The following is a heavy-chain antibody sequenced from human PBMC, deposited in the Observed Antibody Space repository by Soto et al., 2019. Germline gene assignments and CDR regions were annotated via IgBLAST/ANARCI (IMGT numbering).Heavy chain of an antibody. V-gene: IGHV3-66*01. CDR1: GFTVSSNA. D-gene: IGHD3-3*01. Sequence: EVQLVESGGGLVQPGGSLRLSCAASGFTVSSNAMSWVRQAPGKGLEWVSVIHSGGSTYYADSVKGRFTISRDNSKNTLFFQMNGLRAEDTALYYCAIGVAHGTSAPDYWGEGALVCVSS. CDR3: AIGVAHGTSAPDY. J-gene: IGHJ4*02. CDR2: IHSGGST.